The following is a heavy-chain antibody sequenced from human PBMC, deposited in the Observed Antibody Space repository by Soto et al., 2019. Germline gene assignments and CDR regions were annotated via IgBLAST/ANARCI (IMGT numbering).Heavy chain of an antibody. Sequence: XGSLRLSAAASGFTFSDYYMSWIRQAPGKGLEWVSYISSSGSTIYYADSVKGRFTISRDNAKNSLYLQMNSLRAEDTAVYYCARSVALAAAGNGRYYGMDVWGQGTTVTVSS. V-gene: IGHV3-11*01. CDR2: ISSSGSTI. D-gene: IGHD6-13*01. CDR3: ARSVALAAAGNGRYYGMDV. CDR1: GFTFSDYY. J-gene: IGHJ6*02.